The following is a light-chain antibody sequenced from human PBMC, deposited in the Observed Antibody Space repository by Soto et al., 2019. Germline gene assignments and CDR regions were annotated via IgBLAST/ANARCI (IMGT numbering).Light chain of an antibody. CDR3: RSYTSSSPLLV. Sequence: QSVLTQPASVSGSPGQSITISCTGTSSDVGGYNYVSWYQQHPGKAPKLMIYDVSNRPSGVSNRFSGSKSGNTASLTISGLQAEDEDDYYCRSYTSSSPLLVFGGGTKLTVL. J-gene: IGLJ2*01. CDR1: SSDVGGYNY. V-gene: IGLV2-14*01. CDR2: DVS.